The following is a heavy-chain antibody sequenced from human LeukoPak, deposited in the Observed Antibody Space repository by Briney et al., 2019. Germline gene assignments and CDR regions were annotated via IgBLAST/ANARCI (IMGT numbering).Heavy chain of an antibody. CDR2: IGGSSGFV. V-gene: IGHV3-21*01. Sequence: GGSLRLSCAASGFTFRTYTTNWVRQAPGKGLEWVASIGGSSGFVFYADSMKGRFTISRDNAKNSLYLQMNSLRVEDTAMYYCARVQGERRDYWGQGTLVTVSS. CDR1: GFTFRTYT. J-gene: IGHJ4*02. D-gene: IGHD3-16*01. CDR3: ARVQGERRDY.